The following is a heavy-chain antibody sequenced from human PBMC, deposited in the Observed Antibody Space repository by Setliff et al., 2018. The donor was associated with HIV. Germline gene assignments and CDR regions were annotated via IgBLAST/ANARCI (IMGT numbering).Heavy chain of an antibody. CDR2: INAGNGDT. Sequence: GASVKVSCKASGYTFTSYYIHWVRQAPGQRLEWMGWINAGNGDTKYSQKFQGRVTFTWDTSASTAYMELSSLRSEDTALYYCARDFHVLGYCSADSCPYDASDVWGPGTMVTVSS. D-gene: IGHD2-15*01. V-gene: IGHV1-3*01. CDR3: ARDFHVLGYCSADSCPYDASDV. J-gene: IGHJ3*01. CDR1: GYTFTSYY.